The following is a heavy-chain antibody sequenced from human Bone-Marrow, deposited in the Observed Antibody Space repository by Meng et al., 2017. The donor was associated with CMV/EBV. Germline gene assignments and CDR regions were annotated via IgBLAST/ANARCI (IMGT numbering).Heavy chain of an antibody. CDR3: ASLAAATIAGFDY. D-gene: IGHD6-13*01. V-gene: IGHV4-30-4*08. Sequence: SETLSLTCTVSGGSISSGDYYWSWIRQPPGKGLEWIGYIYYSGSTYYNPSLKSRVTISVDTSKNQFSLKLSSVTAADTAVYYCASLAAATIAGFDYWGQGTLVTVSS. CDR2: IYYSGST. J-gene: IGHJ4*02. CDR1: GGSISSGDYY.